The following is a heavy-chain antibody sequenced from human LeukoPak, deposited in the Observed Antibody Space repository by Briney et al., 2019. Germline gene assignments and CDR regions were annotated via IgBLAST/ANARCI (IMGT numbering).Heavy chain of an antibody. J-gene: IGHJ6*02. CDR3: ARDLRPLEYYYYGMDV. Sequence: HSGGSLRLSCAASGFTVSSNYMSWVRQAPGKGLEWVSVIYSGGSTYYADSVKGRFTISRDNSKNTLYLQMNSLRAEDTAVYYCARDLRPLEYYYYGMDVWGHGTTVTVSS. V-gene: IGHV3-53*01. CDR1: GFTVSSNY. CDR2: IYSGGST.